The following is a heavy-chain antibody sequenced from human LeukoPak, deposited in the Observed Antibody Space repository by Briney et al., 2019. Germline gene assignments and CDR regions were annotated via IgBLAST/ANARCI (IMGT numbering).Heavy chain of an antibody. J-gene: IGHJ4*02. V-gene: IGHV3-30*19. CDR3: ARDDRAMTTVTTTSGFAPGY. CDR1: GFTFSSYG. D-gene: IGHD4-17*01. Sequence: GGSLRLSCAPSGFTFSSYGMHWVRQAPGKGLEWVAVISYDGSNKYYADSVKGRFTISRDNSKNTLYLQMNSLRAEDTAVYYCARDDRAMTTVTTTSGFAPGYWGQGTLVTVSS. CDR2: ISYDGSNK.